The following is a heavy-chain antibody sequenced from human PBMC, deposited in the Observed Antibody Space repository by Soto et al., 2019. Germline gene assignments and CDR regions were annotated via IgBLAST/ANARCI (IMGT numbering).Heavy chain of an antibody. CDR2: ISSNGDST. J-gene: IGHJ6*02. Sequence: PGGSLRLSCSASGFSFSNYPMHWVRQAPGKGLEYVSAISSNGDSTYYADSVKGRFTISRDNSKNTLYLQMSSLRTEDTAVYYCVKARGISSGYISYYYYGMDVWGQGTTVTVSS. CDR3: VKARGISSGYISYYYYGMDV. D-gene: IGHD5-12*01. CDR1: GFSFSNYP. V-gene: IGHV3-64D*06.